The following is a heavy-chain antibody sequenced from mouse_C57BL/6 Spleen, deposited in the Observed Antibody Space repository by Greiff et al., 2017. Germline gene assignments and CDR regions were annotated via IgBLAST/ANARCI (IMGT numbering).Heavy chain of an antibody. CDR2: INYDGSST. CDR3: ARASNWDGFDY. J-gene: IGHJ2*01. D-gene: IGHD4-1*02. Sequence: EVKLVESEGGLVQPGSSMKLSCTASGFTFSDYYMAWVRQVPEKGLEWVANINYDGSSTYYLDSLKSRFIISRDNAKNILYLQMSSLKSEDTATYYCARASNWDGFDYWGQGTTLTVSS. CDR1: GFTFSDYY. V-gene: IGHV5-16*01.